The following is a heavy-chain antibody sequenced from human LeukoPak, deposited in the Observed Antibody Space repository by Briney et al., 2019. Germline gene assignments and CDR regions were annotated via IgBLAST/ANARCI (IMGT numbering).Heavy chain of an antibody. J-gene: IGHJ4*02. D-gene: IGHD1-26*01. V-gene: IGHV4-59*01. CDR3: ARLGSYFDY. CDR2: VYYTGNT. Sequence: AETLSLTCTVSGVSINYYYWSWLRQPPGKGLEWIGYVYYTGNTNYNPSLKSRVTMSVDTSKNQFSLKLSSVTAADMAIYYCARLGSYFDYWGQGTLVTVSS. CDR1: GVSINYYY.